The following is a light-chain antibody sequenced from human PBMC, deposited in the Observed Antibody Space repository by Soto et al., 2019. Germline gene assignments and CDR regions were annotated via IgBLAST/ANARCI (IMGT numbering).Light chain of an antibody. Sequence: DIQMTQSPSTLSGSVGDRVTITCRASQNINSWLAWYQQKPGKAPNLLIYEASSLESGVPSRFGGSGSGTEFTLTISSLQPDDFATYYCQHYNSYSEAFGQGTKVDIK. CDR1: QNINSW. J-gene: IGKJ1*01. V-gene: IGKV1-5*03. CDR3: QHYNSYSEA. CDR2: EAS.